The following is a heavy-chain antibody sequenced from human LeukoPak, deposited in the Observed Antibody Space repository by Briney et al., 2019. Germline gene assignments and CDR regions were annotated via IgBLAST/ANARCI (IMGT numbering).Heavy chain of an antibody. Sequence: SETLSLTCTVSGGSISSYYWSWIRQPPGKGLEWIGYIYYSGSTNYNPSLKSRVTSSVDTSKNQFSLNLSSVTAADTAVYYCARSTFSSSWNLWGQGTLVTVSS. J-gene: IGHJ4*02. CDR2: IYYSGST. CDR1: GGSISSYY. D-gene: IGHD6-13*01. CDR3: ARSTFSSSWNL. V-gene: IGHV4-59*01.